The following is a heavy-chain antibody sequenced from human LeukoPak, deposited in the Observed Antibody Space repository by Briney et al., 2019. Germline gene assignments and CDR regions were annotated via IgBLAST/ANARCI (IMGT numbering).Heavy chain of an antibody. J-gene: IGHJ3*02. CDR2: ISSNGGST. D-gene: IGHD3-10*01. V-gene: IGHV3-64*01. CDR3: ARGITAGSFDI. Sequence: GGSLRLSCAASGFTFSSYAMHWVRQAPGKGLEYVSAISSNGGSTYYANSVKGRFTISRDNSKNTLYLRMGSLRAEDMAVYYCARGITAGSFDIWGQGTMVTVSS. CDR1: GFTFSSYA.